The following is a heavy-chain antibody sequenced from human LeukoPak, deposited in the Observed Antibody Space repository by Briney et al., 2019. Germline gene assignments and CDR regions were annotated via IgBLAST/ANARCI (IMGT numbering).Heavy chain of an antibody. CDR1: GFTFDDYA. Sequence: GGSLRLSCAASGFTFDDYAMHWVRQAPGKGLEWVSGISWNSGSIGYADSVKGRFTISRDNAKNSLYLQMNSLRAEDMALYYCAKGYDSSGYYYPYFDYWGQGTLVTVSS. CDR2: ISWNSGSI. J-gene: IGHJ4*02. V-gene: IGHV3-9*03. CDR3: AKGYDSSGYYYPYFDY. D-gene: IGHD3-22*01.